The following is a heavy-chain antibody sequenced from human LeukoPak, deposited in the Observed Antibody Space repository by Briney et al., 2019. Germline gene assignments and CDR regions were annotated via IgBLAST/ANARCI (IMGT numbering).Heavy chain of an antibody. D-gene: IGHD6-13*01. J-gene: IGHJ4*02. CDR3: AKDGIAAALAYYFDY. Sequence: GGSLRLSCAASGFTFSSYAMHWVRQAPGKGLEWVAVISYDGSNKYYADSVKGRFTISRDNSKNTLYLQMNSLRAEDTAVYYCAKDGIAAALAYYFDYWGQGTLVTVSS. V-gene: IGHV3-30*04. CDR2: ISYDGSNK. CDR1: GFTFSSYA.